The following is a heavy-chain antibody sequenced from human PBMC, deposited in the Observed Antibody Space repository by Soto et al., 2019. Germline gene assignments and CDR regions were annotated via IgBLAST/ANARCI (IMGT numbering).Heavy chain of an antibody. CDR2: IIPVFGTA. Sequence: SVKVSCKSSGGTFSRFAINWVRQAPGQGPEWLGGIIPVFGTASYAQRFQGRITITADKSTNIAYTELTSLRFDDTAVYYCARDHSAGGGWGNYYYGMDVWGQGTTVTVSS. CDR3: ARDHSAGGGWGNYYYGMDV. V-gene: IGHV1-69*06. J-gene: IGHJ6*02. D-gene: IGHD2-21*01. CDR1: GGTFSRFA.